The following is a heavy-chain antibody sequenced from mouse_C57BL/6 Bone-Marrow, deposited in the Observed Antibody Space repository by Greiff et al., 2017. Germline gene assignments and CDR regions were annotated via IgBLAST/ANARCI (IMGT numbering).Heavy chain of an antibody. CDR2: INYDGSST. J-gene: IGHJ4*01. CDR3: ARYTTVVGYAMDY. Sequence: EVKLMESEGGLVQPGSSMKLSCTASGFTFSDYYMAWVRQVPEKGLEWVANINYDGSSTYYLDSLKSRFIISRDNAKNILYLQMSSLKSEDTATYYCARYTTVVGYAMDYWGQGTSVTVSS. D-gene: IGHD1-1*01. CDR1: GFTFSDYY. V-gene: IGHV5-16*01.